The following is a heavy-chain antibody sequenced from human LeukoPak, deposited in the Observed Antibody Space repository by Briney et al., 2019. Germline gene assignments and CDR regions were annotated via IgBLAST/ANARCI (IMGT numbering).Heavy chain of an antibody. CDR2: ITWNRDNI. D-gene: IGHD3-22*01. CDR3: AKDLSSAITSALVLDV. Sequence: PGRSLRLSCGASGFTFDDYAMHWVRQAPGKGLEWVSGITWNRDNIGYGDSVKGRFTISRDNVKNVLYLQMTSLRPEDTALYYCAKDLSSAITSALVLDVWGQGTTVIVSS. CDR1: GFTFDDYA. J-gene: IGHJ6*02. V-gene: IGHV3-9*01.